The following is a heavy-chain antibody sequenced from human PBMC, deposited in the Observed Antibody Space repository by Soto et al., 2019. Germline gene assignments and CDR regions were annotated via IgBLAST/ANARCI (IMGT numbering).Heavy chain of an antibody. J-gene: IGHJ6*03. Sequence: SETLSLTCTVSGGSISSGGYYLSWIRQHPGKGLEWIGYIYYSGSTYYNPSLKSRVTISVDTSKNQFSLKLSSVTAADTAVYYCARDPSSTDYGDYYMDVWGKGTTVTVSS. CDR1: GGSISSGGYY. CDR3: ARDPSSTDYGDYYMDV. D-gene: IGHD4-17*01. CDR2: IYYSGST. V-gene: IGHV4-31*02.